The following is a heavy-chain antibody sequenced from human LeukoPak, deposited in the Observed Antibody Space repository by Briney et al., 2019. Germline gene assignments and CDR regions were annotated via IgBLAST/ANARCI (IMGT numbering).Heavy chain of an antibody. Sequence: GGSLRLSCAASGFTFGSYAMSWVRQAPGKGLEWLSAISGSGGDTYYADSVKGRFAISRDKSKNTLYLQMNSLRAEDTAVYYCTTGYCSGGTCCSIYWGQGTLVTVSS. CDR2: ISGSGGDT. CDR1: GFTFGSYA. D-gene: IGHD2-15*01. V-gene: IGHV3-23*01. CDR3: TTGYCSGGTCCSIY. J-gene: IGHJ4*02.